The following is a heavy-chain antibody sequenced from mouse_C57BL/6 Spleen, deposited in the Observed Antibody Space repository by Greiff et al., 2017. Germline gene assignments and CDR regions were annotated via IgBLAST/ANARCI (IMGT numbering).Heavy chain of an antibody. CDR1: GFNIKDDY. Sequence: EVHLVESGAELVRPGASVKLSCTASGFNIKDDYMHWVKQRPEQGLEWIGWIDPENGDTEYASKFQGKATITADTSSNTAYLQLSSLTSEDTAVYYCTRTGDFDYWGQGTTLTVSS. CDR2: IDPENGDT. V-gene: IGHV14-4*01. CDR3: TRTGDFDY. J-gene: IGHJ2*01. D-gene: IGHD4-1*01.